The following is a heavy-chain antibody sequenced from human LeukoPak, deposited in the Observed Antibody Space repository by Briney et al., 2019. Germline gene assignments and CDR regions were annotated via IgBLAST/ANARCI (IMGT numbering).Heavy chain of an antibody. V-gene: IGHV3-23*01. CDR2: ISGSGGST. D-gene: IGHD6-25*01. Sequence: GGSLRLSXAASGFTFSSYAMSWVRQAPGKGLEWASAISGSGGSTYYADSVKGRFTISRDNSKNTLYLQMNSLRAEDTAVYYCAKDTPQRSARGYYYYMDVWGKGTTVTVSS. CDR1: GFTFSSYA. CDR3: AKDTPQRSARGYYYYMDV. J-gene: IGHJ6*03.